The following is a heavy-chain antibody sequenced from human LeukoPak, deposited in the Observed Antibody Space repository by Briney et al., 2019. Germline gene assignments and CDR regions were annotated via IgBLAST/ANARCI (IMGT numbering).Heavy chain of an antibody. CDR3: ARGGVAAAGTIYFDY. V-gene: IGHV4-34*01. CDR1: GGSFSGYY. Sequence: SETLSLTCAVYGGSFSGYYWSWIRQPPGKGLEWIGEINHSGSTNYNPSLKSRVTISVDTSKNQFSLKLSPVTAADTAVYYCARGGVAAAGTIYFDYWGQGTLVTVSS. J-gene: IGHJ4*02. D-gene: IGHD6-13*01. CDR2: INHSGST.